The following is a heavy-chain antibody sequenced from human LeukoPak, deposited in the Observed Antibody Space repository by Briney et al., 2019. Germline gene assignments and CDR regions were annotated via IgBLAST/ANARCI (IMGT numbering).Heavy chain of an antibody. CDR3: ARDPNFCPDGICYSGVFDF. D-gene: IGHD2-15*01. CDR1: GYTFTDYY. J-gene: IGHJ4*02. Sequence: ASMKVSCTASGYTFTDYYIHWLRQAPGQGLEWVGWINPNSGGANYAQNFQGRVAMTRDTSISTAYMELSSLRSDDTAVYYCARDPNFCPDGICYSGVFDFWGQGTLVTVSS. CDR2: INPNSGGA. V-gene: IGHV1-2*02.